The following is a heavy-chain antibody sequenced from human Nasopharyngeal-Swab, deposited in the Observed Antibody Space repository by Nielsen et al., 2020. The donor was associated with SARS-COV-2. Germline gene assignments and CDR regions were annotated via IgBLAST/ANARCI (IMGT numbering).Heavy chain of an antibody. CDR3: VKDLPGTYSFEI. D-gene: IGHD3-10*01. CDR1: GFSFSRIA. V-gene: IGHV3-64D*08. Sequence: GESLKTPCSASGFSFSRIAMHWVRPAPGKGPEYVSTINDHGDRIHYADSVAGRFTISRDISPNTLYLQMNSLRTEDTAVYYCVKDLPGTYSFEIWGQGTMVTVSS. J-gene: IGHJ3*02. CDR2: INDHGDRI.